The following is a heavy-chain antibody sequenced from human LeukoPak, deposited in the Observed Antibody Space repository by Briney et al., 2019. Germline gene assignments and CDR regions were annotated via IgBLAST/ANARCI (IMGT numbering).Heavy chain of an antibody. Sequence: SETLSLTCTVSGVSISSSSYYWGWIRQSPGAGLEWIGTTYYSGGTFYNPSLRSRVTISLDTSENHFSLKVNSLTAADTAMYYCARKLNWGLGTFDIWSQGALVTVSS. D-gene: IGHD7-27*01. V-gene: IGHV4-39*07. CDR2: TYYSGGT. J-gene: IGHJ3*02. CDR1: GVSISSSSYY. CDR3: ARKLNWGLGTFDI.